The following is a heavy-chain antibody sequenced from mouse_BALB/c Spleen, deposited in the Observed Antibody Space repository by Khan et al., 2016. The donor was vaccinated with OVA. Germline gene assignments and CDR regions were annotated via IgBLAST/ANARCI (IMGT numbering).Heavy chain of an antibody. CDR2: IWGGGGT. Sequence: QVQLKESGPGLVAPSQSLSFTCTVSGFSLSRYNIHWVRQPPGKGLEWLGMIWGGGGTDYNSTLKSRLSISKDNSKSQVFLKMNSLQTDDTAIYYWARAYYRYDGYYAMDYWGQGTSVTVSS. V-gene: IGHV2-6-4*01. J-gene: IGHJ4*01. CDR1: GFSLSRYN. D-gene: IGHD2-14*01. CDR3: ARAYYRYDGYYAMDY.